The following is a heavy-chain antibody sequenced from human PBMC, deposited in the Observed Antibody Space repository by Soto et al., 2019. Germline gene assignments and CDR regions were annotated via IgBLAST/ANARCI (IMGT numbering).Heavy chain of an antibody. CDR1: GGSFSGYY. CDR3: AGRYCTGGSCYRP. Sequence: QVQLQQWGAGLLKPSETLSLTCAISGGSFSGYYWSWIRRPPGKGLEWIGEINHDGITNYNPSLKSRVTISLDTSKNQFSLKLTSVTAADTAVYYCAGRYCTGGSCYRPWGQGTLVTVSS. V-gene: IGHV4-34*01. CDR2: INHDGIT. J-gene: IGHJ4*02. D-gene: IGHD2-15*01.